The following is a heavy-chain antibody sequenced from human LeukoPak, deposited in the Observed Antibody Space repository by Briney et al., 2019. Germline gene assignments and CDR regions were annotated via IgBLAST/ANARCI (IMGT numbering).Heavy chain of an antibody. J-gene: IGHJ3*02. CDR1: GYTFSTYY. Sequence: ASVKVSFKASGYTFSTYYIYWVRQAPGQGLEWMGIINPSGGRTNYAQKFQGRVTMTSDTSTSTVYMELSSLRSEDTAVYYCAREIVVSNGLDIWGQGTMVTISS. CDR2: INPSGGRT. CDR3: AREIVVSNGLDI. D-gene: IGHD3-22*01. V-gene: IGHV1-46*01.